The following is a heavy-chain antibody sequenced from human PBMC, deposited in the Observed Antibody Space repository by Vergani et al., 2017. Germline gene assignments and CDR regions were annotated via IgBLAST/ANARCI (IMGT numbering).Heavy chain of an antibody. Sequence: QVQLVQSGAEVKKPGSSVKVSCKASGGTFSSYAISWVRQAPGQGLEWMGRISPIFGTANYAQKFQGRVTITADESTSTAYMKLSSLRSEDTAVYYCAMKIVAHYYYYYGMDVWGQGTTVTVSS. D-gene: IGHD2/OR15-2a*01. CDR2: ISPIFGTA. J-gene: IGHJ6*02. CDR1: GGTFSSYA. CDR3: AMKIVAHYYYYYGMDV. V-gene: IGHV1-69*18.